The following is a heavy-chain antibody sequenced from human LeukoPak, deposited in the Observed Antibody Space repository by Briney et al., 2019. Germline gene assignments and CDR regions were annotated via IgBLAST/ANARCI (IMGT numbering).Heavy chain of an antibody. D-gene: IGHD3-22*01. V-gene: IGHV3-7*01. CDR1: GFTLRSYW. J-gene: IGHJ4*02. CDR3: ARGYGNYYDPSFDY. CDR2: IKQDGSEK. Sequence: GGSLRLSCAASGFTLRSYWMNWVRQAPGKGPEWVANIKQDGSEKNYVDSVKGRFTISRDNAKNSLHLQKSSLRAEDTAVYYCARGYGNYYDPSFDYWGQGTLVTVSS.